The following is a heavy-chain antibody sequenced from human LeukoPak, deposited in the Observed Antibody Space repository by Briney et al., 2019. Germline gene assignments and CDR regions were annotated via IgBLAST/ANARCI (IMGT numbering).Heavy chain of an antibody. CDR3: DPRRYSRTGGYFDY. Sequence: GGSLRLSCAASGFTFSNYGMHWVRQAPGKGLEWVAFISYDGSYKYSADSVKGRFTISRDNSKNTLYLQMNSLRAEDTAVYAKDPRRYSRTGGYFDYWGQGTLVTVSS. D-gene: IGHD6-13*01. CDR1: GFTFSNYG. CDR2: ISYDGSYK. J-gene: IGHJ4*02. V-gene: IGHV3-30*03.